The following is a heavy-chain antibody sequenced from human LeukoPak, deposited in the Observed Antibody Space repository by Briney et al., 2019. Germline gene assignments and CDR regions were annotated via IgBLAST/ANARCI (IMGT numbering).Heavy chain of an antibody. CDR2: INPNSGGT. CDR1: GYTFTGYY. CDR3: ASLYYDSSGSRGSLDY. D-gene: IGHD3-22*01. Sequence: ASVKVSCKASGYTFTGYYMHWVRQAPGQGLEWMGWINPNSGGTNYAQKFQGRVTMTRDTSISTAYMELSRLRPDDTAVYYCASLYYDSSGSRGSLDYWGQGTLVTVSS. V-gene: IGHV1-2*02. J-gene: IGHJ4*02.